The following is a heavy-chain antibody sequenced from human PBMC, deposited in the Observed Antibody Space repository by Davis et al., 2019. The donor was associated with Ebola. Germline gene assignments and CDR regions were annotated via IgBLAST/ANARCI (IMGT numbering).Heavy chain of an antibody. CDR2: INHSGST. V-gene: IGHV4-34*01. D-gene: IGHD2-15*01. CDR1: GGSFSGYY. CDR3: ARASRVWVVVEIGNWFDP. J-gene: IGHJ5*02. Sequence: PSETLSLTCAVYGGSFSGYYWSWIRQPPGKGLEWIGEINHSGSTNYNPSLKSRVTISVDTSKNQFSLKLSSVTAADTAVYYCARASRVWVVVEIGNWFDPWGQGTLVTVSS.